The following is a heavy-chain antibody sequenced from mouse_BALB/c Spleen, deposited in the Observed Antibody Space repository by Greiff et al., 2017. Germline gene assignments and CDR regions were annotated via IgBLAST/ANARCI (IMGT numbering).Heavy chain of an antibody. CDR2: IDPANGNT. CDR1: GFNIKDTY. J-gene: IGHJ4*01. Sequence: EVQLQQSGAELVKPGASVKLSCTASGFNIKDTYMHWVKQRPEQGLEWIGRIDPANGNTKYDPKFQGKATITADTSSNTAYLQLSSLTSEDTAVYYCARWTYGNYDYAMDYWGQGTSVTVSS. CDR3: ARWTYGNYDYAMDY. V-gene: IGHV14-3*02. D-gene: IGHD2-1*01.